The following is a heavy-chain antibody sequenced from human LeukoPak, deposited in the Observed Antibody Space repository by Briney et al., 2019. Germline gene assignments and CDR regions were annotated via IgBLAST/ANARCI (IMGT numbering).Heavy chain of an antibody. J-gene: IGHJ4*02. CDR1: GFTFSTYW. CDR2: IKQDGSEK. CDR3: ATTNYIQFDS. Sequence: GSLRLSCAASGFTFSTYWMTWVRQAPGKGLEWVANIKQDGSEKYYVDSVKGRFTVSRDNAKNSLYPQMNSLRAEDTAVYYCATTNYIQFDSWGQGTLVTVSS. V-gene: IGHV3-7*01. D-gene: IGHD4/OR15-4a*01.